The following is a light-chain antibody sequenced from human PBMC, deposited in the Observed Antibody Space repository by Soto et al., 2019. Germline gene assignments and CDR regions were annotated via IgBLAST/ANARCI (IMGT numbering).Light chain of an antibody. CDR1: QSVSSDH. Sequence: EIVLTQSPGTLSLSPGARATLSCRASQSVSSDHLAWYQQKPGQAPRLLIYDASSRAPGIPDRFSGSGSPTDFALTISRLEPEDFAVYYCQQYGSSPTFGQGTNVEIK. CDR3: QQYGSSPT. V-gene: IGKV3-20*01. CDR2: DAS. J-gene: IGKJ2*01.